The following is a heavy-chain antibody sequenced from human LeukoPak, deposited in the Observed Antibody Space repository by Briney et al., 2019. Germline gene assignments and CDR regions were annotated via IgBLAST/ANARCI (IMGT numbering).Heavy chain of an antibody. CDR1: GGSISSSSYY. Sequence: SETLSLTCTVSGGSISSSSYYWGWIRQPPGKRLEWIGSVFYTGTTYCNPSLKSRVAISVDTSKTQFSLRLSSVTATDTAVYYCARSNGTWRYFFDSWGQGTLVTVSS. D-gene: IGHD1-14*01. CDR3: ARSNGTWRYFFDS. CDR2: VFYTGTT. V-gene: IGHV4-39*01. J-gene: IGHJ4*02.